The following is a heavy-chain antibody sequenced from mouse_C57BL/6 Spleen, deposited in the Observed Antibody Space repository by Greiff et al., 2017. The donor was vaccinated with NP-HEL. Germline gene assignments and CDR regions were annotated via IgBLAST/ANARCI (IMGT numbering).Heavy chain of an antibody. Sequence: QVQLQQPGAELVKPGASVKLSCKASGYTFTSYWMHWVKQRPGQGLEWIGLIHPNSGSTNYNEKFKSKATLTVDKSSSTAYMQLSSLTSEDSAVYYCARSRATVVAEADWGQGTLVTVSA. CDR1: GYTFTSYW. J-gene: IGHJ3*01. CDR3: ARSRATVVAEAD. CDR2: IHPNSGST. D-gene: IGHD1-1*01. V-gene: IGHV1-64*01.